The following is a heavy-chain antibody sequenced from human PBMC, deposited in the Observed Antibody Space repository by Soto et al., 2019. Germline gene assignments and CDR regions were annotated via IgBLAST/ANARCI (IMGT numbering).Heavy chain of an antibody. CDR3: ARGGYYDSSGSRNYHYYGMDA. V-gene: IGHV1-18*01. J-gene: IGHJ6*02. D-gene: IGHD3-22*01. CDR2: NSPYDDNT. CDR1: GYSFNSYG. Sequence: QVQLVQSGSEVKKPGASVKVSCKASGYSFNSYGISWVRQAPGQGLEWLGWNSPYDDNTKYAQSLQCRITMTTDTSTRTAYMQLRSLRSDATAVYYCARGGYYDSSGSRNYHYYGMDAWGQGTTVTVS.